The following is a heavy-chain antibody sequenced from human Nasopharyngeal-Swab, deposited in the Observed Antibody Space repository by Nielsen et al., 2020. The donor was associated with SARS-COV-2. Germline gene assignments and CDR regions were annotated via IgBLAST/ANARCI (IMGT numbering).Heavy chain of an antibody. CDR1: GYTFTSYG. V-gene: IGHV1-18*01. CDR2: ISAYNGNT. Sequence: ASVKVSCKASGYTFTSYGISWVRQAPGQGLEWMGWISAYNGNTNYAQKLQGRVTMTTDTSTSTAYMELRSLRSDDTAVYYCAREDTMFRGVIMDSDYGMDVWGQGTTVTVSS. J-gene: IGHJ6*02. CDR3: AREDTMFRGVIMDSDYGMDV. D-gene: IGHD3-10*01.